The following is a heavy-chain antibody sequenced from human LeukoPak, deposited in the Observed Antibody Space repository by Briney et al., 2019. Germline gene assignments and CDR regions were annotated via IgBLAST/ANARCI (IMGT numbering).Heavy chain of an antibody. V-gene: IGHV3-53*05. D-gene: IGHD5-12*01. CDR2: IYSGGST. CDR3: ARDILPSYSGYDRTLPDY. J-gene: IGHJ4*02. Sequence: GGSLRLSCAASGFTVSSNYMSWVRQAPGKGLEWVSVIYSGGSTYYADSVKGRFTISRDNSKNTLYLQMSSLRSEDTAVYYCARDILPSYSGYDRTLPDYWGQGTLVTVSS. CDR1: GFTVSSNY.